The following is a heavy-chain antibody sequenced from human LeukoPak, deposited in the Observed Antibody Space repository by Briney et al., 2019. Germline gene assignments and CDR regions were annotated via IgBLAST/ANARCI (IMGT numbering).Heavy chain of an antibody. D-gene: IGHD5-12*01. V-gene: IGHV4-30-2*01. CDR2: IYHSGST. J-gene: IGHJ4*02. CDR1: GGSISSGGYS. CDR3: VRRGDGYVYDY. Sequence: PSETLSLTCAVSGGSISSGGYSWSWIRQPPGKGLEWIGYIYHSGSTYYNPSLKSRVTISVDRSKSQFSLKLSSVTAADTAVYYCVRRGDGYVYDYWGQGTLVTVSS.